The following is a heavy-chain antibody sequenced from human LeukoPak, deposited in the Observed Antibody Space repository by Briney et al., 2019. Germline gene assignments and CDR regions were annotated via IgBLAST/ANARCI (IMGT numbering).Heavy chain of an antibody. D-gene: IGHD3-16*01. CDR2: IYYSGST. Sequence: SETLSLTCTVSGGSISSSSYYWGWIRQPPGKGLEWIGSIYYSGSTYYNPSLKSRVTISVDTSKNQFSLKLSSVTAADTAVYYCARRGAMRYYYYYYMDVWGKGTTVTVSS. CDR3: ARRGAMRYYYYYYMDV. V-gene: IGHV4-39*07. J-gene: IGHJ6*03. CDR1: GGSISSSSYY.